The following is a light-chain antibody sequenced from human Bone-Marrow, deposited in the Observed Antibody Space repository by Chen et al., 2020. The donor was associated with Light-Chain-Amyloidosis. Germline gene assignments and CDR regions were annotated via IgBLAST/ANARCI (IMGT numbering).Light chain of an antibody. CDR3: QQYGTSPQT. Sequence: DIVLTQSPGTLSLSPGERATLSCRASQSVSNNYLAWYQQKPGQAPRRLIYGASNRATGIPDRFSGSGSGTDFTLTISRLEPEDFAVYYCQQYGTSPQTFGQWTKLEIK. CDR2: GAS. V-gene: IGKV3-20*01. CDR1: QSVSNNY. J-gene: IGKJ2*01.